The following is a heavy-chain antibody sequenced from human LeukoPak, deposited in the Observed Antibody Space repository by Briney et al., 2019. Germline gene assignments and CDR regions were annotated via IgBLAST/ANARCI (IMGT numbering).Heavy chain of an antibody. Sequence: TGASLRLSCAASGFTFSNYAMSWVRQAPGKGLEWVSAILGSGGSTYYADSVKGRFTVSRDNSKSTLYLQMNSLRAEDTALYYCAKWGDYDVLTGYYVPDYWGRGTLVTVSS. CDR3: AKWGDYDVLTGYYVPDY. CDR2: ILGSGGST. V-gene: IGHV3-23*01. D-gene: IGHD3-9*01. CDR1: GFTFSNYA. J-gene: IGHJ4*02.